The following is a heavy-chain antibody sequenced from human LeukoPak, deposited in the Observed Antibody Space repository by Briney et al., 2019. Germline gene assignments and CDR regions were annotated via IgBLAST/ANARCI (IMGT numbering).Heavy chain of an antibody. Sequence: PGGSLRLSCAASGFTFSSYSMNRVRQAPGKGLEWVSYISSSSSTIYYADSVKGRFTISRDNAKNSLYLQMNSLRAEDTAVYYCARESRGLERGAFDIWGQGTMVTVSS. CDR3: ARESRGLERGAFDI. CDR1: GFTFSSYS. D-gene: IGHD1-1*01. V-gene: IGHV3-48*04. J-gene: IGHJ3*02. CDR2: ISSSSSTI.